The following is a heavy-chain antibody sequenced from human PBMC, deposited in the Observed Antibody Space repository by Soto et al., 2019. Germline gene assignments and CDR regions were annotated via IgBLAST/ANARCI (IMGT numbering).Heavy chain of an antibody. CDR1: GGSITSGNSYS. CDR3: ARAVAPYLGTWFDP. Sequence: QLQLQESGSGLVKPSQTLSLTCTVSGGSITSGNSYSWSWIRQPPGKGLEWIGSISRSGSTSYNPSLKGRVTMSVDKSKNQFSLNLPSVTAADMAVYYCARAVAPYLGTWFDPWGQGTLVIVSS. V-gene: IGHV4-30-2*01. J-gene: IGHJ5*02. CDR2: ISRSGST. D-gene: IGHD3-16*01.